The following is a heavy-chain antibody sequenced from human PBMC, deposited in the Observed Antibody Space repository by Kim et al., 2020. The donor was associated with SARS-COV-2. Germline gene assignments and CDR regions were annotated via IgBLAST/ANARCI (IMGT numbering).Heavy chain of an antibody. CDR1: GFTFSSYA. CDR3: SRDSRAVAEMYFQH. Sequence: GGSLRLSCAASGFTFSSYAMHWVRQAPGKGLEWVAVISYDGSNKYYADSVKGRFTISRDNSKNTLYLQMNSLRAADTTVYYCSRDSRAVAEMYFQHWGQG. V-gene: IGHV3-30-3*01. D-gene: IGHD6-19*01. CDR2: ISYDGSNK. J-gene: IGHJ1*01.